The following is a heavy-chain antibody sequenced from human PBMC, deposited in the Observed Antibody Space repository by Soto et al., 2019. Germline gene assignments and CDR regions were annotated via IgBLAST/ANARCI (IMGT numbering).Heavy chain of an antibody. CDR2: IHSSVIT. Sequence: SETLSLTCTVSFNSIIDYYWSWIRQPPGKGLYYIGYIHSSVITNXXPSLTSRXXMSVDTSKNHVSLKLXSVAAAYTALXYCARHHGAGGGVDDYWGQGTLVTVSS. J-gene: IGHJ4*02. CDR1: FNSIIDYY. V-gene: IGHV4-59*08. D-gene: IGHD3-10*01. CDR3: ARHHGAGGGVDDY.